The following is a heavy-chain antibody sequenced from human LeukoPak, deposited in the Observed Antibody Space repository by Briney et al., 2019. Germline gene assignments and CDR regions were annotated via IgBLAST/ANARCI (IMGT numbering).Heavy chain of an antibody. Sequence: GGSLRLSCAASGFTFSTYEMNWVRQAPGKGLEWVSYISSSGNTIYYADSVKGRFTISRDNSKNTLYLQMNSLRAEDTAVYYCARGPRSFDWLLSSYFDYWGQGTLVTVSS. CDR3: ARGPRSFDWLLSSYFDY. CDR1: GFTFSTYE. J-gene: IGHJ4*02. D-gene: IGHD3-9*01. CDR2: ISSSGNTI. V-gene: IGHV3-48*03.